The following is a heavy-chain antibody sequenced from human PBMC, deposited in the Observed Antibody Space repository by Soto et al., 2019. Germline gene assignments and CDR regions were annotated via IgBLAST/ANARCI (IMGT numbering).Heavy chain of an antibody. J-gene: IGHJ4*02. D-gene: IGHD2-21*01. V-gene: IGHV3-48*01. Sequence: EVQLVESGGGLVQPGGSLRLSCAASGITFSSFSMNWVRQAPGKGLEWVSYISNRNTIYYADSVKGRFTISRDNAKNSVYVQMNSMRAEDTAVYYCVKRGNSYYFDYWGQGTLGTVSS. CDR3: VKRGNSYYFDY. CDR1: GITFSSFS. CDR2: ISNRNTI.